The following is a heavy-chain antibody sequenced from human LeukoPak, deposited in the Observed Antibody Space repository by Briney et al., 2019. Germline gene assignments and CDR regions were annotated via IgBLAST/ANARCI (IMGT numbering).Heavy chain of an antibody. CDR3: ARDPKIAVAGAAGY. V-gene: IGHV1-18*01. D-gene: IGHD6-19*01. J-gene: IGHJ4*02. CDR1: GYTFTSYG. CDR2: ISAYNGNT. Sequence: ASVKVSCKASGYTFTSYGISWVRQAPGQGLEWMGWISAYNGNTNYAQKLQGRVTMTTDTSTSTAYMELRSLRSDDTAVYYCARDPKIAVAGAAGYWGQGTLVTVSP.